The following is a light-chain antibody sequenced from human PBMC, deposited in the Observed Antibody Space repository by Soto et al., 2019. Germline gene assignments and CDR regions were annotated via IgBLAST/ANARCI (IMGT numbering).Light chain of an antibody. CDR3: VLYMGSGISV. J-gene: IGLJ3*02. CDR1: SGSVSTDYY. CDR2: STN. Sequence: QTVVTQEPSFSVSPGGTVTLTCGLNSGSVSTDYYPSWYQQTPGQAPRTLIYSTNTRSPGVPDRFFGSILGNKAALTFTGAQTEDESDYYCVLYMGSGISVFGGGTKVTVL. V-gene: IGLV8-61*01.